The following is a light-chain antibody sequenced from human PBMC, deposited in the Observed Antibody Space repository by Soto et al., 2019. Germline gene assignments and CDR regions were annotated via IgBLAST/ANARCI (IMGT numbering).Light chain of an antibody. J-gene: IGLJ3*02. Sequence: NFMLTQPHSVSESPGRTVTISCTGSSGSIASNYVQWYQPRPGSAPTIVIFEDNQRPSGVPDRCSGSIDTSSNSAALAIAGLKTEDEADYDCQSYDSDRQGVFGGGTQLTVL. CDR3: QSYDSDRQGV. CDR2: EDN. CDR1: SGSIASNY. V-gene: IGLV6-57*02.